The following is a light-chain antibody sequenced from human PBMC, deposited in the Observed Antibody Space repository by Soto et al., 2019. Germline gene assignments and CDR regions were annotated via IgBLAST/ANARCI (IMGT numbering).Light chain of an antibody. Sequence: QSALTQPASVSGSPGQSITISCTGTSSDAGSYNLVSWYQQHPGKAPKLMIYEGSKRPSGVSNRFSGSKSGNTASLTISGLQAEDEADYYCCSYAGSSTPALFGGGTKLTVL. CDR1: SSDAGSYNL. CDR3: CSYAGSSTPAL. J-gene: IGLJ2*01. CDR2: EGS. V-gene: IGLV2-23*01.